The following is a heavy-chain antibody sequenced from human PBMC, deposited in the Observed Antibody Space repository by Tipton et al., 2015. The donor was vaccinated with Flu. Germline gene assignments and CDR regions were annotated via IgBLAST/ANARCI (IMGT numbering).Heavy chain of an antibody. Sequence: TLSLTCTVSGVSISSYYWSWIRQVPGKGLEWIAYIYYSGSTMSIPSLKSRVSISIDTTKNQFSLKLSSVTAADTALYYCARGEAVSGWSRFDYWGQGILVTVSS. J-gene: IGHJ4*02. V-gene: IGHV4-59*01. D-gene: IGHD6-19*01. CDR1: GVSISSYY. CDR2: IYYSGST. CDR3: ARGEAVSGWSRFDY.